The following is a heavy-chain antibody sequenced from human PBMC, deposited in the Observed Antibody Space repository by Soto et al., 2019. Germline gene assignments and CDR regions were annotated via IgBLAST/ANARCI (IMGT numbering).Heavy chain of an antibody. Sequence: PSETLSLTCTVSGGSISSGGYYWSWIRQHPGKGLEWIGYIYYSGSTYYNPSLKSRVTISVDTSKNQFSLKLSSVTAADTAVYYCASSPTYDYGDYYYYMDVWGKGTTVTVSS. CDR2: IYYSGST. V-gene: IGHV4-31*03. CDR3: ASSPTYDYGDYYYYMDV. D-gene: IGHD4-17*01. CDR1: GGSISSGGYY. J-gene: IGHJ6*03.